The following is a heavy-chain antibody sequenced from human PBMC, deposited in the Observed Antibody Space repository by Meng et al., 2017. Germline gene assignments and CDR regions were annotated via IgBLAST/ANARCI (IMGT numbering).Heavy chain of an antibody. J-gene: IGHJ4*02. CDR1: GFTFSYYY. CDR3: ARGGAARPPDY. CDR2: ISSSGSTI. Sequence: GQRGVLGGGLVKPGGSLRLACAVSGFTFSYYYMSWIRQAPGKGLEWVSYISSSGSTIYYADSVKGRFTISRDNAKNSLYLQMNSLRAEDTAVYYCARGGAARPPDYWGQGTLVTVSS. V-gene: IGHV3-11*01. D-gene: IGHD6-6*01.